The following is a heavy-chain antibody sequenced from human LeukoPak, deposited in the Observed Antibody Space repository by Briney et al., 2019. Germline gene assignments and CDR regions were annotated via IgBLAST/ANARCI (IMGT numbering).Heavy chain of an antibody. V-gene: IGHV1-46*01. CDR1: GHTFTSYY. CDR2: IKPSGGST. J-gene: IGHJ4*02. CDR3: ARDGAKGLVGATYYFDY. D-gene: IGHD1-26*01. Sequence: ASVKVSCKASGHTFTSYYMHWVRQAPGQGLEWMGIIKPSGGSTSYAQKFQGRVTMTRDTSTSTVYMELSSLRSQDTAVYYCARDGAKGLVGATYYFDYWGQGTLVTVSS.